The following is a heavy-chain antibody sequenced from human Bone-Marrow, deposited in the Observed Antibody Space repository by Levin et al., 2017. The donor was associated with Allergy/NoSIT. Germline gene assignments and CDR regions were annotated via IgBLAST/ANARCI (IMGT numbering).Heavy chain of an antibody. D-gene: IGHD2-21*02. CDR3: ARELPGWADCDGDCCSRPFDS. Sequence: SETLSLTCSISGGSVNPNYWSWIRQPPGKGLEWIAYISYSGGTKYNPSLKSRVTISLDTSKNKFSLKLSSVTAADTAAYYCARELPGWADCDGDCCSRPFDSWVQGTLVTVSS. CDR2: ISYSGGT. J-gene: IGHJ4*02. V-gene: IGHV4-59*02. CDR1: GGSVNPNY.